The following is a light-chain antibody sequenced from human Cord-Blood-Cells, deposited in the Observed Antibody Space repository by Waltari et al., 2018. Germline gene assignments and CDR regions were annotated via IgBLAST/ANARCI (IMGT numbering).Light chain of an antibody. CDR1: SSDVGSYNL. CDR2: EGS. J-gene: IGLJ1*01. CDR3: CSYAGSSTYV. V-gene: IGLV2-23*01. Sequence: QSALTQPASVSGSPGQSITISCTGTSSDVGSYNLVSWYQQHPGKAPKLMIYEGSKRPTVVSNRFSGSKSGNTASLTISGLQAEDEADYYCCSYAGSSTYVFVTGTKVTVL.